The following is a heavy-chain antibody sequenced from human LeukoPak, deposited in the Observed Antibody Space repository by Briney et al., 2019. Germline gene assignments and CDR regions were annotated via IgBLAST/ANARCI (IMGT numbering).Heavy chain of an antibody. D-gene: IGHD1-26*01. CDR2: IYYSGST. Sequence: SETLSLTCTVSGGSISSNGYYWGWIRQPPGKGLEWLASIYYSGSTYYNPSLKSRVTISVDTSKNQLSLKLSSLTAADTAVYYCARHEYSGSYYGLSWFDPWGQGTLVTVSS. CDR3: ARHEYSGSYYGLSWFDP. J-gene: IGHJ5*02. CDR1: GGSISSNGYY. V-gene: IGHV4-39*01.